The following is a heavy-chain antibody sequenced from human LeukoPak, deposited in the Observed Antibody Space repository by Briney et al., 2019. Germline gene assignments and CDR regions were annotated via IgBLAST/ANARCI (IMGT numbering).Heavy chain of an antibody. CDR1: GGTFSSYG. J-gene: IGHJ4*02. CDR2: IAPIFRST. Sequence: ASVKVSCKASGGTFSSYGVSWVRQAPGQGLEWMGGIAPIFRSTTYAQKFRGRVMITADESMTTAYMELSSLRSEDTAVYYCARSQRAGYNVYHFDYWGQGTLVTVSS. V-gene: IGHV1-69*13. CDR3: ARSQRAGYNVYHFDY. D-gene: IGHD5-24*01.